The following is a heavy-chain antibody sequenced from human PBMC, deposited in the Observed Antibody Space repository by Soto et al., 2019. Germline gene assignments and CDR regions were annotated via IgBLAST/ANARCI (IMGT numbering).Heavy chain of an antibody. CDR3: ARDRDYYGMDV. Sequence: GGSLRLSCAASGFTFSSYGMHWVRQAPGKGLEWVAVIWYDGSNKYYADSVKGRFTISRDNSKNTLYLQMNSLRAEDTAVYYCARDRDYYGMDVWGQGTTVTVSS. J-gene: IGHJ6*02. V-gene: IGHV3-33*01. CDR2: IWYDGSNK. CDR1: GFTFSSYG.